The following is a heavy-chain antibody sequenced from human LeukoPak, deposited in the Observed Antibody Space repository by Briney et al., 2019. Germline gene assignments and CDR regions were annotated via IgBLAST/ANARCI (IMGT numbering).Heavy chain of an antibody. CDR1: GFTFSSYA. V-gene: IGHV3-23*01. CDR2: ISGSGGST. CDR3: AKDETGSSGWYPMDYFDY. Sequence: GGSLRLSCAASGFTFSSYAMSWVRQAPGKGLEWVSAISGSGGSTYYADSVKGRFTISRDNSKNTLYLQMNSLRAEDTAVYYCAKDETGSSGWYPMDYFDYWGQGTLVTVSS. J-gene: IGHJ4*02. D-gene: IGHD6-19*01.